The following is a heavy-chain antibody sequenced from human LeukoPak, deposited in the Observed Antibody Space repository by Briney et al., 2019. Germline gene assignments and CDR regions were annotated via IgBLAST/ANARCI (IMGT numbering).Heavy chain of an antibody. D-gene: IGHD3-22*01. Sequence: ETSETLSLTCTVSGGSISSGGYYWSWIRQHPGKGLEWIGYIYYSGSTYYNPSLKSRVTISVDTSKNQFSLKLSSATAADTAVYYCARGEHYYDSSGYYYWGQGTLVTVSS. CDR2: IYYSGST. V-gene: IGHV4-31*03. CDR3: ARGEHYYDSSGYYY. CDR1: GGSISSGGYY. J-gene: IGHJ4*02.